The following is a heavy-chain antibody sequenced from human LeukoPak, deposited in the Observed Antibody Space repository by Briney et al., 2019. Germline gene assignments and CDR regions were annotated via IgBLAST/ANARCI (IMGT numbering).Heavy chain of an antibody. Sequence: GASVKVSCKASGYTFTSYDINWVRQATGQGLEWMGRMNPYSGNTGYAQKFQGRVTITRNTSISTAYMELSSLRSEDTAVYYCARSRTGYISGLIKWLWFDPWGQGTLVTVSS. D-gene: IGHD6-19*01. CDR2: MNPYSGNT. CDR1: GYTFTSYD. CDR3: ARSRTGYISGLIKWLWFDP. V-gene: IGHV1-8*03. J-gene: IGHJ5*02.